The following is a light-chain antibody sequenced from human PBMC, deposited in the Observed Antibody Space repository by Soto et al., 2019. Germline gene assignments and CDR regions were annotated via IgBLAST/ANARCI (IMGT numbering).Light chain of an antibody. Sequence: DIVMTQAPDSLAVSLAERATINCKSSQSVLYNSNNKNYLAWYQQKPGQPPRLLIYWASTRESGVPDRFSGSGSGTEFTLTISSLQAEDVAVYYCQQYYSTLTFGGGTKVEIK. J-gene: IGKJ4*01. V-gene: IGKV4-1*01. CDR3: QQYYSTLT. CDR2: WAS. CDR1: QSVLYNSNNKNY.